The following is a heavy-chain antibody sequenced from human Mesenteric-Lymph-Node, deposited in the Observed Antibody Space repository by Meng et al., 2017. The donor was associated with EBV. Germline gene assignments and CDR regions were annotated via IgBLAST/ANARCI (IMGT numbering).Heavy chain of an antibody. D-gene: IGHD6-19*01. Sequence: VVSGCGLFKPGRSLRLSCAAARFTFSGDYMSWIRQAPGKGLEWVSYISSSGSTMIYADSVKGRFTISRDNTKDSLFLQMNNLRGDDTAVYYCARGYSSGWFDPWGQGTLVTVSS. V-gene: IGHV3-11*01. CDR1: RFTFSGDY. J-gene: IGHJ5*02. CDR3: ARGYSSGWFDP. CDR2: ISSSGSTM.